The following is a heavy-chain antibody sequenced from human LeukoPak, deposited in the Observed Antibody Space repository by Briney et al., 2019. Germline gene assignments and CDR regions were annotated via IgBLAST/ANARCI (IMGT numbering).Heavy chain of an antibody. J-gene: IGHJ4*02. CDR2: IYHSGST. CDR1: GYSISSGYY. CDR3: ARGGSSSWQTRVYYFDY. V-gene: IGHV4-38-2*02. Sequence: PSETLSLTCTVSGYSISSGYYWGWIRQPPGKGLEWIGSIYHSGSTYYNPSLKSRVTISVDTSKNQFSLQLNSVTPEDTAVYYCARGGSSSWQTRVYYFDYWGQGTLVTVSS. D-gene: IGHD6-13*01.